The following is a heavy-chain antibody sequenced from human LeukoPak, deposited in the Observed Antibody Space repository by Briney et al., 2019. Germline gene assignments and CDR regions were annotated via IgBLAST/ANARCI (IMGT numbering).Heavy chain of an antibody. CDR1: GYTFTTYG. CDR2: ISAYNGNT. CDR3: ARAQAWESSDPNWFDP. V-gene: IGHV1-18*01. Sequence: ASVTVSSKASGYTFTTYGISWGRQAPGQGLEWMGWISAYNGNTNYTQKLQGRVTITTDTSTSTAYMELRSLRSDDTAVYYCARAQAWESSDPNWFDPWGEGTLVTVSS. J-gene: IGHJ5*02. D-gene: IGHD1-26*01.